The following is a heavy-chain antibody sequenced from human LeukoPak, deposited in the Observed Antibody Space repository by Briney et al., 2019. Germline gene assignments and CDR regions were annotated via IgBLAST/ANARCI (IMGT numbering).Heavy chain of an antibody. V-gene: IGHV6-1*01. CDR2: TYYRSKWYN. CDR3: ARDLINEGSPFFDY. CDR1: GDSVSGNSGA. Sequence: SQTLSLTCAIFGDSVSGNSGAWNWIRQSPSRGLEWLGRTYYRSKWYNDYAVSVKSRITINPDISKNQFSLQLSSVTPEDTAVYYCARDLINEGSPFFDYWGQGTLVTVSS. J-gene: IGHJ4*02. D-gene: IGHD2-8*01.